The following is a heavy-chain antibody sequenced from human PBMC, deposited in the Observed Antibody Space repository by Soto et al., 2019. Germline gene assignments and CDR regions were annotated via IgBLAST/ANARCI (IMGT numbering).Heavy chain of an antibody. Sequence: PSETLSLTCTVSGGSISSYYWSWIRQPPGKGLEWIGYIYYSGSTNYNPSLKSRVTISVDTSKNQFSLKLSSVTAADTAVYYCARGTRGYGGSGGFDPWGQGTLVTVSS. J-gene: IGHJ5*02. D-gene: IGHD6-19*01. CDR2: IYYSGST. CDR1: GGSISSYY. CDR3: ARGTRGYGGSGGFDP. V-gene: IGHV4-59*01.